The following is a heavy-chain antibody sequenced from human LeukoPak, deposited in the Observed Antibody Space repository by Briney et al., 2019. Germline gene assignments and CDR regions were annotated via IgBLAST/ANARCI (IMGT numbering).Heavy chain of an antibody. CDR3: AREIYYDSSGYYYRPGWFDP. J-gene: IGHJ5*02. CDR2: INPNSGGT. CDR1: GYTFTGYF. Sequence: ASVKVSCKASGYTFTGYFMHWVRQAPGQGLEWMGWINPNSGGTNYAQKFQGRVTMTGDTSISTAYMDLSSLRSDDTAVYYCAREIYYDSSGYYYRPGWFDPWGQGTLVTVSS. D-gene: IGHD3-22*01. V-gene: IGHV1-2*02.